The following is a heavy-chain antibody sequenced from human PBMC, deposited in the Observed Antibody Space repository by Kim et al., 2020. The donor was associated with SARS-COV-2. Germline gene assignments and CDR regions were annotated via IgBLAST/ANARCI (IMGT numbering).Heavy chain of an antibody. D-gene: IGHD3-9*01. Sequence: GGSLRLSCAASGFTFRSYGMHWVRQAPGKGLEWVAVIWYDGSNKYYADSVKGRFTISRDNSKNTLYLQMNSLRAEDTAVYYCARDVRNYDILTGYYKLGGYFDYWGQGTLVTVSS. CDR3: ARDVRNYDILTGYYKLGGYFDY. CDR2: IWYDGSNK. V-gene: IGHV3-33*01. J-gene: IGHJ4*02. CDR1: GFTFRSYG.